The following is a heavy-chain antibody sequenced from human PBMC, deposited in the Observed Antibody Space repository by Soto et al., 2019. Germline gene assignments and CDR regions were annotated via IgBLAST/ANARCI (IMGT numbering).Heavy chain of an antibody. V-gene: IGHV3-23*01. Sequence: EVQLLESGGGLVQPGGSLRLSCAASGFSFVNYAMNWVRQAPGKGLEWVSGLSGSGTSTYYADSVKGRFTISRDNSRDTLFQQMNSRTADDTAVYYGAKGTTTGGWFTPFDPGGQGALVTSSP. J-gene: IGHJ5*02. CDR2: LSGSGTST. CDR1: GFSFVNYA. CDR3: AKGTTTGGWFTPFDP. D-gene: IGHD1-7*01.